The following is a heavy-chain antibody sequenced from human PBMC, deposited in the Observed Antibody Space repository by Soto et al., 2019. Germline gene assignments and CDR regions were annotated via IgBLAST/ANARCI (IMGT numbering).Heavy chain of an antibody. D-gene: IGHD3-22*01. J-gene: IGHJ4*02. CDR1: GLTFSSYA. CDR2: ISGSGGST. V-gene: IGHV3-23*01. Sequence: TGGSLRLSFAASGLTFSSYAMSWVRQAPGKGLEWVSAISGSGGSTYYADSVKGRFTISRDNSKNTLYLQMNSLRAEDTAVYYCAKDPSYYYYFDYWGQGTLVTVSS. CDR3: AKDPSYYYYFDY.